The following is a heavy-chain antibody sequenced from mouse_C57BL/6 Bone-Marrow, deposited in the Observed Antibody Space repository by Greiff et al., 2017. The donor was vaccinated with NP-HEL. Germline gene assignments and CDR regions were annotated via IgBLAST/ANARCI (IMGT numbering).Heavy chain of an antibody. CDR2: SRNKANDYTT. D-gene: IGHD2-2*01. CDR1: GFTFSDFY. CDR3: ARDALYGYDGGYYAMDY. Sequence: EVQLVESGGGLVQSGRSLRLSCATSGFTFSDFYMEWVRQAPGKGLEWIAASRNKANDYTTEYSASVKGRFIVSRDTSQSILYLQMNALRAEDTAIYYCARDALYGYDGGYYAMDYWGQGTSVTVSS. J-gene: IGHJ4*01. V-gene: IGHV7-1*01.